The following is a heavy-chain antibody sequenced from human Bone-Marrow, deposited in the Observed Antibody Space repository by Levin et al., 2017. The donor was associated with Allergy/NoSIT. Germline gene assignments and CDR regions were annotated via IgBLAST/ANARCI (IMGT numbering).Heavy chain of an antibody. CDR3: ARHGKTSLRFDAFDI. CDR1: GYSFTSHW. Sequence: GGSLRLSCKGSGYSFTSHWIGWVRQMPGRGLEWMGIIYPSDSDTRYSPSFQGQVTISADKSISTAYLQWSSLKASDTAIYYCARHGKTSLRFDAFDIWGQGTMVTVSS. J-gene: IGHJ3*02. V-gene: IGHV5-51*01. CDR2: IYPSDSDT.